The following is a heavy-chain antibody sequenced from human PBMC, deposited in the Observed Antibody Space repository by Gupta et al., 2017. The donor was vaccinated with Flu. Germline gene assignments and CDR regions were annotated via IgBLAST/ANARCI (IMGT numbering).Heavy chain of an antibody. J-gene: IGHJ6*03. V-gene: IGHV4-30-4*01. D-gene: IGHD3-16*01. Sequence: SWIRQPPGKGLEWIGYIYYSGSTYYNPSLKSRVTMSVDTSKNQFSLKLSSVTAADTAVYYCARAYWGYYMDVWGKGTTVTVSS. CDR2: IYYSGST. CDR3: ARAYWGYYMDV.